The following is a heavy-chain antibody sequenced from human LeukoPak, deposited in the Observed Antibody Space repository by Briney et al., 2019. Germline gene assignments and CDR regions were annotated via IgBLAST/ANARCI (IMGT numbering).Heavy chain of an antibody. D-gene: IGHD7-27*01. V-gene: IGHV4-30-2*03. Sequence: PSQTLSLTCAVSGGSISSGGYSWSWIRQPPGKGLEWIGYIYHSGSTYYNPSLKSRVTISVDTSKNQFSLKLSSVTAADTAVYYCARRTTGDPAFDIWGQGTMVTVSS. J-gene: IGHJ3*02. CDR1: GGSISSGGYS. CDR2: IYHSGST. CDR3: ARRTTGDPAFDI.